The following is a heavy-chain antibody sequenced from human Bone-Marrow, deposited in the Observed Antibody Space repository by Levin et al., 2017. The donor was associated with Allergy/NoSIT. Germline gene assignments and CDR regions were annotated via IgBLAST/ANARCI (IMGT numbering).Heavy chain of an antibody. CDR1: GYSFTSFW. CDR2: IFPGDSDT. J-gene: IGHJ4*02. CDR3: ARRDSDGSNSFDY. Sequence: GESLKISCQASGYSFTSFWFGWVRQRPGKGLEWMGLIFPGDSDTRVSPSFRGQIIMSVDKSTSTSYLQWDSLKASDTATYYCARRDSDGSNSFDYWGQGTLVTVSS. V-gene: IGHV5-51*01. D-gene: IGHD4-23*01.